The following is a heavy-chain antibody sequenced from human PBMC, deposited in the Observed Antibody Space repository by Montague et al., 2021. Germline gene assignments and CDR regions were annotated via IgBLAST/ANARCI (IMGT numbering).Heavy chain of an antibody. CDR1: GFSLSTSGVG. CDR2: IYWDDDK. J-gene: IGHJ4*02. D-gene: IGHD2-2*01. Sequence: PALVKPTQTLTLTCTFSGFSLSTSGVGVGWIRQPPGKALEWLALIYWDDDKRYSPSLKSRLTITKDTSKNQVVLTMTNMDPVDTATYYCADGIVVVPAAYYFDYWGQGTLVTVSS. V-gene: IGHV2-5*02. CDR3: ADGIVVVPAAYYFDY.